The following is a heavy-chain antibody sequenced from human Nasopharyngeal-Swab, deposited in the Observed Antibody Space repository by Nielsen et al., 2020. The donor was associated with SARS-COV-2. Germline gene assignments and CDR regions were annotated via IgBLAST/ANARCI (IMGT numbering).Heavy chain of an antibody. D-gene: IGHD1-26*01. Sequence: ASVKVSCKASGYTFTRHFVHWVRQAPGQGLEWMGIINPSGGYTSYAQKFQARVTVTRDTSTNTVYMELSSLRSGDTAVYYCARRGVEKSGSYEGAFDIWGQGTMVIVSS. CDR3: ARRGVEKSGSYEGAFDI. J-gene: IGHJ3*02. CDR2: INPSGGYT. CDR1: GYTFTRHF. V-gene: IGHV1-46*01.